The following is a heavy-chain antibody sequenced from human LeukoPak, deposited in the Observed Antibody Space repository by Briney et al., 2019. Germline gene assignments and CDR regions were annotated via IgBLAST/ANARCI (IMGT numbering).Heavy chain of an antibody. CDR2: IYTSGST. D-gene: IGHD1-26*01. J-gene: IGHJ6*03. V-gene: IGHV4-4*07. CDR1: GGSISSYY. CDR3: ARLSVIVGAALEYYYYYMDV. Sequence: SETLSLTCTVSGGSISSYYWSWIRQPAGKGLEWIGRIYTSGSTNYNPSLKSRVTISADKSKNQVSLKLTSVTAADTAVYYCARLSVIVGAALEYYYYYMDVWGQGTTVTVSS.